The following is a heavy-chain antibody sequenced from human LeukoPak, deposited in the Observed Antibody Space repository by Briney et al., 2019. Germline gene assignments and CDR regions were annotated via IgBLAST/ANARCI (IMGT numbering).Heavy chain of an antibody. J-gene: IGHJ6*03. CDR3: AREIAARPNYYYYYMDV. V-gene: IGHV3-48*01. D-gene: IGHD6-6*01. CDR2: ISSSSSTI. CDR1: GFTFSSYS. Sequence: GGSLRLSCAASGFTFSSYSMNWVRQAPGKGLEWVSYISSSSSTIYYADSVKGRFTISRDNAKNSLYLQMNSLRAEDTAVYYCAREIAARPNYYYYYMDVWGKGTTVTVSS.